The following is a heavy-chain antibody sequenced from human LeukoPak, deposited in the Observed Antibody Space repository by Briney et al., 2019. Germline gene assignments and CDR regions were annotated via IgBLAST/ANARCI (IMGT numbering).Heavy chain of an antibody. J-gene: IGHJ5*02. CDR3: ARGLGGYQPLNWFDP. CDR2: MNPNSGNT. Sequence: ASVKVSCKAFGYTFTSYDINWVRQATGQGLEWMGWMNPNSGNTGYAQKFQGRVTMTRNTSISTAYMELSSLRSEDTAVYYCARGLGGYQPLNWFDPWGQGTLVTVSS. CDR1: GYTFTSYD. V-gene: IGHV1-8*01. D-gene: IGHD5-12*01.